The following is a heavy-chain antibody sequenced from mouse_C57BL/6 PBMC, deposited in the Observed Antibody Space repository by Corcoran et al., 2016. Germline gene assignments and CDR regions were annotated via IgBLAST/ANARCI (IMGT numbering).Heavy chain of an antibody. J-gene: IGHJ3*01. V-gene: IGHV9-3*01. Sequence: QIQLVQSGPALKKPGATVKISCKASGYTFTTYGMSWVKQAPGKGLKWMGWINTYSGVPTYADDFKGRFAFSLETSASTAYLQINNLKNEDTATYFCARKSSYGFAYWGQGTLVTVSA. CDR3: ARKSSYGFAY. CDR1: GYTFTTYG. D-gene: IGHD1-1*01. CDR2: INTYSGVP.